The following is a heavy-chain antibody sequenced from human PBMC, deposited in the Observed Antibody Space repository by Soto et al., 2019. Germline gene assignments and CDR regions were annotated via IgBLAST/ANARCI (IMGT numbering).Heavy chain of an antibody. CDR3: ARNKITGLFDY. V-gene: IGHV4-34*01. CDR2: INHSGST. Sequence: SETLSLTCAVYGGSFSGYYWTWIRQPPGTGLEWIGEINHSGSTNYNPSLKSRVTISVDTSKNQFSLKLTSVTAADTAVYYCARNKITGLFDYGGQGTLVTVSS. CDR1: GGSFSGYY. D-gene: IGHD2-8*02. J-gene: IGHJ4*02.